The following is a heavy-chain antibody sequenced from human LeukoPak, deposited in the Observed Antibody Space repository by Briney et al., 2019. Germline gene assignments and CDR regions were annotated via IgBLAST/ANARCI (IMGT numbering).Heavy chain of an antibody. Sequence: PSGTLSLTCAVSGGSISSSNWWSWVRQPPGKGLEWIGEIYHSGSTNYNPSLKSRVTISVDKSKNQFSLKLSSVTAADTAVYYCARAPRSDYGDYFRYGMDVWGQGTTVTVSS. J-gene: IGHJ6*02. CDR3: ARAPRSDYGDYFRYGMDV. CDR2: IYHSGST. V-gene: IGHV4-4*02. D-gene: IGHD4-17*01. CDR1: GGSISSSNW.